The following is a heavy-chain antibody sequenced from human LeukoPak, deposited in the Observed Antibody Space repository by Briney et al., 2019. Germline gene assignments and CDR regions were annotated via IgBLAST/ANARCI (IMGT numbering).Heavy chain of an antibody. CDR2: ISAYNGNT. CDR1: GYTFTSYG. CDR3: ARVAGEDDYGDHPLDY. Sequence: ASVKVSCKASGYTFTSYGISWVRQAPGQGLEWMGWISAYNGNTNYAQKLQGRVTMTTDTSTSTAYMELRSLRSDDTAVYYCARVAGEDDYGDHPLDYWGQGTLVTVSS. V-gene: IGHV1-18*01. D-gene: IGHD4-17*01. J-gene: IGHJ4*02.